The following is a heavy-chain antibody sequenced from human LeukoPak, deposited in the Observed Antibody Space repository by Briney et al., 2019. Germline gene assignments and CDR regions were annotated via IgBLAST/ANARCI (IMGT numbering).Heavy chain of an antibody. CDR3: ARHRVRGMDGNDAFDI. V-gene: IGHV4-4*02. CDR1: GGSISSSNW. D-gene: IGHD2-8*01. CDR2: IYHSGST. Sequence: PSETLSLTCAVSGGSISSSNWWSWVRQPPGKGLEWIGEIYHSGSTNYNPSLKSRVTISVDKSKNQFSLKLSSVTAADTAVYYCARHRVRGMDGNDAFDIWGQGTMVTVSS. J-gene: IGHJ3*02.